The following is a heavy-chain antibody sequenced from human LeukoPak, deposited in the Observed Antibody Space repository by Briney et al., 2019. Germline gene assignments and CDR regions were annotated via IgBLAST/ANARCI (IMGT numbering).Heavy chain of an antibody. CDR2: ISSSGSTI. D-gene: IGHD4-17*01. J-gene: IGHJ2*01. CDR1: GFTFSSYE. V-gene: IGHV3-48*03. CDR3: AKDWAYGDYDL. Sequence: GGSLRLSCAASGFTFSSYEMNWVRQAPGKGLEWVSYISSSGSTIYYADSVKGRFTISRDNSKNTLYLQMNSLRAEDTAVYYCAKDWAYGDYDLWGRGTLVTVSS.